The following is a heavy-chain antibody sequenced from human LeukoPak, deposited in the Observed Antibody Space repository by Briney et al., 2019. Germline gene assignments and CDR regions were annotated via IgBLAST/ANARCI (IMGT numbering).Heavy chain of an antibody. D-gene: IGHD3-9*01. CDR3: TNWGLDTLTGHRLNY. CDR1: GGSIRSHY. V-gene: IGHV4-59*11. J-gene: IGHJ4*02. CDR2: VYYTGTT. Sequence: PSETLSLTCTVSGGSIRSHYWSWIRQPPGKGLEWIAYVYYTGTTYFNPSLKSRVTISVDTSKNQFSLKMSSVTAADTAVYYCTNWGLDTLTGHRLNYWGQGALVNVFS.